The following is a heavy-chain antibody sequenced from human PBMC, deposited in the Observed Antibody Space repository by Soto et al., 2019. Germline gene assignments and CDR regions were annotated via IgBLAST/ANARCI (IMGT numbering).Heavy chain of an antibody. V-gene: IGHV1-3*01. CDR2: INAGNGNT. Sequence: ASVKVSCKASGYTFISYAIHWVRQAPGQRLEWMGWINAGNGNTKYSQKFQGRVTITRYTSASTAYMELTSLRSEDTAVYYCARELQGLYYFDYWGQGTLVTVS. J-gene: IGHJ4*02. CDR1: GYTFISYA. D-gene: IGHD2-15*01. CDR3: ARELQGLYYFDY.